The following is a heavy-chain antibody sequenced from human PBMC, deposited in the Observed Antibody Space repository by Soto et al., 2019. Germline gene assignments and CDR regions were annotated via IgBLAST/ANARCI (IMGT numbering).Heavy chain of an antibody. CDR3: ARDGYDSSYNYGVAV. D-gene: IGHD5-12*01. Sequence: DVQLVESGGAVVQPGGSLRLSCAASGFPFDDYTMHWVRQAPGEGLEWVSLISWDGGSTDYADSVKGRFTISRDNSKKSVLLVMNSLRTEDLALYYCARDGYDSSYNYGVAVWGQGTTVTVSS. J-gene: IGHJ6*02. CDR2: ISWDGGST. CDR1: GFPFDDYT. V-gene: IGHV3-43*01.